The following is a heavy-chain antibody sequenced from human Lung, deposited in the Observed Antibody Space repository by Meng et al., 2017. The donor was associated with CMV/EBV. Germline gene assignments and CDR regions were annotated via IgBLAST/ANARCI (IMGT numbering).Heavy chain of an antibody. Sequence: ESLKIPCKGSGYSFTSCWIGWVGQMPEKGLEWMGIIYPGDSDTIYSPSFQGQVTISADKSISTAYLQWNSLRASDTAMYYCARLLAKDLDYWGQGTRVTVSS. CDR2: IYPGDSDT. CDR1: GYSFTSCW. V-gene: IGHV5-51*01. J-gene: IGHJ4*02. CDR3: ARLLAKDLDY.